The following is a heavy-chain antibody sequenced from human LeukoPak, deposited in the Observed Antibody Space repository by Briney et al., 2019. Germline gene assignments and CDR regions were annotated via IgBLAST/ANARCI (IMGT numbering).Heavy chain of an antibody. J-gene: IGHJ5*02. CDR2: VSGYNGNT. CDR1: GYTFISYG. Sequence: ASVKVSCKASGYTFISYGITWVRQAPGQGLEWMGWVSGYNGNTNYAQKLQGRVTMTTDTSTSTAYMELRSLRSDDTAVYYCARGFIITIFGVVTTQNWFDPWGQGTLVTVSS. V-gene: IGHV1-18*01. CDR3: ARGFIITIFGVVTTQNWFDP. D-gene: IGHD3-3*01.